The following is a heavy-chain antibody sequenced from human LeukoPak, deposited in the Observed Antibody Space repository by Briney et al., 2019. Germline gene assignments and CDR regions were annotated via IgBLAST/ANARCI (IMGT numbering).Heavy chain of an antibody. J-gene: IGHJ4*02. CDR1: GYSFTSYW. Sequence: GESLKISCKGSGYSFTSYWIGWVRQMPGKGLEWMGIIYPGDSDTRYSPSFQGQVTISADKSISTAYLQWSSLKATDTAMYYCARTGYCSSTSCPIDYWGQGTLVTVSS. D-gene: IGHD2-2*01. CDR2: IYPGDSDT. V-gene: IGHV5-51*01. CDR3: ARTGYCSSTSCPIDY.